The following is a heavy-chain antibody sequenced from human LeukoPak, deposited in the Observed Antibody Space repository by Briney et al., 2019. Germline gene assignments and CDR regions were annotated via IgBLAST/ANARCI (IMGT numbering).Heavy chain of an antibody. Sequence: PGGSLRLSCAASGFTFSSYGMHWVRQAPGKGLEWVAVISYDGSNKYYADSVKGRFTISRDNSKNTLYLQMNSLRAEDTAVYYCARDPTSGTLYYFDYWGQGVLVTVSS. CDR1: GFTFSSYG. V-gene: IGHV3-30*03. CDR2: ISYDGSNK. CDR3: ARDPTSGTLYYFDY. D-gene: IGHD1-26*01. J-gene: IGHJ4*02.